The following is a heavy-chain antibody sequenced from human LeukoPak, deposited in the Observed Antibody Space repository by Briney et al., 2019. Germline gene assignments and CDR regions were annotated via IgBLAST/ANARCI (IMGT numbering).Heavy chain of an antibody. CDR3: ASGRRDGYVP. Sequence: GGSLRLSCAASGFTFSSYAMHWVRQAPGKGLEWVGVISYDGSNKYYADSVKGRFTISRDNSKNTLYLQMNSLRAEDTAVYYCASGRRDGYVPWGQGTLVTVSS. CDR2: ISYDGSNK. V-gene: IGHV3-30*04. CDR1: GFTFSSYA. D-gene: IGHD5-24*01. J-gene: IGHJ4*02.